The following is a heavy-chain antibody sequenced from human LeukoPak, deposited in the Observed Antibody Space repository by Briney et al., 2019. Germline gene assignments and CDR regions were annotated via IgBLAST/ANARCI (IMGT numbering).Heavy chain of an antibody. CDR1: GLTFSTVG. J-gene: IGHJ4*02. V-gene: IGHV3-23*01. D-gene: IGHD3-10*01. CDR2: INDNGANT. CDR3: AKDNFYGSGSQPSY. Sequence: GGSLRLSCAASGLTFSTVGMSWVRQAPGKGLEWVSTINDNGANTHYADSVKGRFTISRDNSRNTLYLQISSLRAEDTAVYYCAKDNFYGSGSQPSYWGQGTLVTVSS.